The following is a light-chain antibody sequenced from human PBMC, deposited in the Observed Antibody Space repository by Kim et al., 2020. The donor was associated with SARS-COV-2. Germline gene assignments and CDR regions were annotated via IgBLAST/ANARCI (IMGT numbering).Light chain of an antibody. CDR1: SSNIGQNS. Sequence: GQKDAISCSGISSNIGQNSVSWDQQFPGTAPKLLVYDNNKRLSGIPDRFSGSTSGTSATLGITGLQTGDEADYYGGTWDSSLNGLVFGGGTQLTVL. J-gene: IGLJ2*01. V-gene: IGLV1-51*01. CDR2: DNN. CDR3: GTWDSSLNGLV.